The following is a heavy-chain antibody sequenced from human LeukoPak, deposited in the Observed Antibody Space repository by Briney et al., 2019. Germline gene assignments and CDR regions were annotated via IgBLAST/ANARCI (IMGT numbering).Heavy chain of an antibody. J-gene: IGHJ4*02. CDR1: GFTVSSSY. D-gene: IGHD1-26*01. CDR2: LYRDGST. V-gene: IGHV3-53*01. Sequence: GGSLRLSCAASGFTVSSSYMSWVRHAPGRGLECVSDLYRDGSTYYADSVKGRFTISRDNSKNTLYMQMNSLRAEDTAVYYCAKARGLRIVGAHFDYWGQGTLVTVSS. CDR3: AKARGLRIVGAHFDY.